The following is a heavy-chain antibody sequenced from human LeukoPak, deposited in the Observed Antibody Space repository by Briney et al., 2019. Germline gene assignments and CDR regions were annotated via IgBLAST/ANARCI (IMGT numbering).Heavy chain of an antibody. J-gene: IGHJ4*02. V-gene: IGHV5-51*01. CDR1: GYSFTTYW. D-gene: IGHD4-17*01. CDR3: ARLMMTTVNIFDY. Sequence: GESLKISCKGSGYSFTTYWIGWVRQLPGKGLEWMGIIYPGDSDTRYSPSFQGQVTISADKSISTAYLQWSSLKASDTAIYYCARLMMTTVNIFDYWGQGTLVTVSS. CDR2: IYPGDSDT.